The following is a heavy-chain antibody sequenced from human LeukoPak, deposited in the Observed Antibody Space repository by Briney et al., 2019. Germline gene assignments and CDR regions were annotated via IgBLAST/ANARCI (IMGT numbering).Heavy chain of an antibody. D-gene: IGHD3-22*01. J-gene: IGHJ4*02. CDR2: ISSDGGNK. Sequence: GGSLRLSCAASGFTVSSYGMHWVRQAPGKGLEWVAVISSDGGNKYHADSVKGRFSLSRDNSKNTLYLQMNSVRGEDTAVYYCAKAGGDYGGSGFASGGQGTLVTVSS. CDR3: AKAGGDYGGSGFAS. V-gene: IGHV3-30*18. CDR1: GFTVSSYG.